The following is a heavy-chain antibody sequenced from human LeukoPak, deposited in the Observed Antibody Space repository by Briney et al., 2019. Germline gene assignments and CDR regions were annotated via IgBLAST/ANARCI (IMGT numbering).Heavy chain of an antibody. CDR3: AKGLYLTSDGFDI. CDR2: ISGDGGTT. D-gene: IGHD2-2*02. V-gene: IGHV3-43*02. J-gene: IGHJ3*02. Sequence: GGSLRLSCGASGFTFDNYGMHWVRQAPGKGLEWVSLISGDGGTTYYADSVKGRFTISRDNSKNSLYLQMNSLRTEDTALYYCAKGLYLTSDGFDIWGQGTMVTVSS. CDR1: GFTFDNYG.